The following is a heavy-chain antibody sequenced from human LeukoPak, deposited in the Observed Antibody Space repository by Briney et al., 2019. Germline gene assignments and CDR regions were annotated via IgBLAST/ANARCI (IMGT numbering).Heavy chain of an antibody. D-gene: IGHD6-13*01. CDR1: GGSFSGYY. V-gene: IGHV4-34*01. Sequence: SETLSLTCAVYGGSFSGYYWSWIRQPPGKGLEWIGEINHSGSTNYNPSLKSRVTISVDTSKNQFSLKLSSVTAADTAVYYCARGRDFQIAAAGTGWFDPWGQGTQVTVSS. J-gene: IGHJ5*02. CDR2: INHSGST. CDR3: ARGRDFQIAAAGTGWFDP.